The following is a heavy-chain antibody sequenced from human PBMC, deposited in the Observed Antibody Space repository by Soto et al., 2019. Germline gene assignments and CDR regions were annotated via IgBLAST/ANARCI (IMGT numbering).Heavy chain of an antibody. CDR1: GGSIDSGAFS. CDR2: VTHSGTA. J-gene: IGHJ4*02. D-gene: IGHD6-19*01. V-gene: IGHV4-30-2*01. CDR3: ARIHWSQSSLDY. Sequence: SETLSLTCAVSGGSIDSGAFSLSWIRQPPGKGLEWIGYVTHSGTAYSIPSLNGRLTLSVDSSQTQFSLKLTSMTAADSAFYYGARIHWSQSSLDYWGRGILDAVSS.